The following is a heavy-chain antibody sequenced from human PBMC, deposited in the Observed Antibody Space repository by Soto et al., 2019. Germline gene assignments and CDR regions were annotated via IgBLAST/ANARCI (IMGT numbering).Heavy chain of an antibody. V-gene: IGHV4-31*03. CDR2: IYYSGST. J-gene: IGHJ4*02. CDR1: GGSISSGGYY. D-gene: IGHD3-16*02. CDR3: ERERLGELSPRDLDY. Sequence: SETLSLTCTVSGGSISSGGYYWSWIRQHPGKGLEWIGYIYYSGSTYYNPSLKSRVTISVDTSKNQFSLKLSSVTAADTAVYYCERERLGELSPRDLDYWGQGTLVTVSS.